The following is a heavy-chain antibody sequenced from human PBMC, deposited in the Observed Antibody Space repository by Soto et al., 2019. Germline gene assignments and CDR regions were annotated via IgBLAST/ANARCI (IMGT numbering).Heavy chain of an antibody. D-gene: IGHD2-2*01. Sequence: PGGSLRLSCAASGFTFSYAWMSWVRQAPGKGLEWVSSISSSSSYIYYADSVKGRFTISRDNAKNSLYLQMNSLRAEDTAVYYCARDHIVVVPAAILDYYGMDVWGQGTTVTV. CDR2: ISSSSSYI. J-gene: IGHJ6*02. CDR3: ARDHIVVVPAAILDYYGMDV. CDR1: GFTFSYAW. V-gene: IGHV3-21*01.